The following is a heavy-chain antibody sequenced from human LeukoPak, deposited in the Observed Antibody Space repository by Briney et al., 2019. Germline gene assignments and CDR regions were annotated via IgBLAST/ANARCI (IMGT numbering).Heavy chain of an antibody. CDR1: GFTFSSYS. CDR3: ARVGHHDILTGHAFDI. D-gene: IGHD3-9*01. CDR2: ISSSSSYI. V-gene: IGHV3-21*01. Sequence: PGGSLRLSCAASGFTFSSYSMNWVRQAPGKGLEWVSSISSSSSYIYYADSVKGRSTISRDNAKNSLYLQMNSLRAEDTAVYYCARVGHHDILTGHAFDIWGQGTMVTVSS. J-gene: IGHJ3*02.